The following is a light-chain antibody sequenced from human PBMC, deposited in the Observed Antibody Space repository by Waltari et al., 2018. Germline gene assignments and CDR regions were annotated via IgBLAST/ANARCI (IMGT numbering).Light chain of an antibody. CDR3: QKYDRLPAT. V-gene: IGKV3-20*01. J-gene: IGKJ1*01. CDR2: DTS. CDR1: QTVGKA. Sequence: EIVLTQSPGTLSFSPGDTATLSCRASQTVGKALTWYQQRPGQAPMLLIYDTSRRAPGIPDRFSGSVFGTDFSLTISRLEPEDFAVYYCQKYDRLPATFGQGTKVEIK.